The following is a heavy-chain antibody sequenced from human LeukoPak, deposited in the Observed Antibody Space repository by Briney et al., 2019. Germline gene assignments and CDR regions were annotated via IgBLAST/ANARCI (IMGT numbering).Heavy chain of an antibody. CDR1: GFSFSDAW. J-gene: IGHJ4*02. Sequence: GGSLRLSCAASGFSFSDAWMNWVRQAPGKGLEWVGRINRKVDAGTIDYAAPVKGRFIISSDDSKSTLHLQTSSLKTEDTAVYYCLMTYCSSASCPTNWGQGTLVTVSS. V-gene: IGHV3-15*07. D-gene: IGHD2-2*01. CDR2: INRKVDAGTI. CDR3: LMTYCSSASCPTN.